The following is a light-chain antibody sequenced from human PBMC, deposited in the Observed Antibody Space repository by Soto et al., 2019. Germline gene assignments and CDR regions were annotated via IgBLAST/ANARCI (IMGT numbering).Light chain of an antibody. V-gene: IGKV3-15*01. CDR3: QQYNKWPLT. CDR1: QSVRRS. CDR2: DAS. J-gene: IGKJ4*01. Sequence: EIVMTQSPATLSVSPGERATLSCRASQSVRRSLAWYQQKPGQAPRLLIYDASTGATGVPARFSGSGPGTEFTLTISSLQSEDFAFYYCQQYNKWPLTFGGGTKVEIK.